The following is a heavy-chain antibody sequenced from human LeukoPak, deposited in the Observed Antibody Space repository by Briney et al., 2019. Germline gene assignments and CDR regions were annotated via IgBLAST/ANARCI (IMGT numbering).Heavy chain of an antibody. D-gene: IGHD6-19*01. V-gene: IGHV3-43*01. CDR3: AKDTGDSSGWYYFDY. CDR2: ISWDGGST. CDR1: GFTFDDYT. Sequence: GGSLRLSCAASGFTFDDYTMHWVRQAPGKGLEWVSLISWDGGSTYYADSVKGRSTIPRDNSKNSLYLQMNSLRTEDTALYYCAKDTGDSSGWYYFDYWGQGTLVTVSS. J-gene: IGHJ4*02.